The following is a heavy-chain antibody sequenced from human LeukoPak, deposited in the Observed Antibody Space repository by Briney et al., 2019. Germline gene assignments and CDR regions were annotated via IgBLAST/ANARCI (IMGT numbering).Heavy chain of an antibody. D-gene: IGHD2-15*01. CDR3: ASGYCSGGSCYNLDY. CDR2: ISSSSSYI. J-gene: IGHJ4*02. CDR1: GFTFSNYA. V-gene: IGHV3-21*01. Sequence: GGSLRLSCAASGFTFSNYALSWVRQAPGKGLEWVSSISSSSSYIYYADSVKGRFTISRDNAKNSLYLQMNSLRAEDTAVYYCASGYCSGGSCYNLDYWGQGTLVTVSS.